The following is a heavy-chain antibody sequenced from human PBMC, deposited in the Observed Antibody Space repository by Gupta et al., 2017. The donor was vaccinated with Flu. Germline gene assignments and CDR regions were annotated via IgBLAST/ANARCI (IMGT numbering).Heavy chain of an antibody. V-gene: IGHV1-2*04. J-gene: IGHJ4*02. D-gene: IGHD3-22*01. Sequence: VRQAPGQGLEWMGWINPNSGGTNYAQKFQGWVTVTRDTSISTAYMELSRLRSDDTAVYYCARAGFRDSSGLGYWGQGTLVPVSS. CDR2: INPNSGGT. CDR3: ARAGFRDSSGLGY.